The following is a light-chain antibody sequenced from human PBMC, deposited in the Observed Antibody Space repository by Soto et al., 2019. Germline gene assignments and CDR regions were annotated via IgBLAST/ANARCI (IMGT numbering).Light chain of an antibody. CDR3: SSYTISNTLPFV. CDR1: RRDVGGYNY. V-gene: IGLV2-14*01. Sequence: QSVLTQPASVSGSPGQSITISCPGTRRDVGGYNYVSWYQQYSGKSPKLLIYEVTHRPSGVSNRFSGSKSGNTASLTISGLQAEDEADYYCSSYTISNTLPFVFGTGTKVTVL. J-gene: IGLJ1*01. CDR2: EVT.